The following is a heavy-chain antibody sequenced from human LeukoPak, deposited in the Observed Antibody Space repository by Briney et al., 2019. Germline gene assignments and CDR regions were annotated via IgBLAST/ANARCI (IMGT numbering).Heavy chain of an antibody. V-gene: IGHV1-18*01. CDR2: ISAYNGNT. D-gene: IGHD3-22*01. J-gene: IGHJ4*02. CDR3: ARSLGAYDSSGYYKDY. CDR1: GYTFTSYG. Sequence: ASVKVSCKASGYTFTSYGISWVRQAPGQGLEWMGWISAYNGNTNYAQKLQGRVTMTTDTSTSTAYMELRSLGSDDTAVYYCARSLGAYDSSGYYKDYWGQGTLVTVSS.